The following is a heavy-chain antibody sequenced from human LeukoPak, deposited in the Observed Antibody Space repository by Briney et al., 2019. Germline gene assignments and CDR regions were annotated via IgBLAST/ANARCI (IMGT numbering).Heavy chain of an antibody. V-gene: IGHV3-23*01. CDR1: GFTFSSYA. CDR2: ISGSGGST. Sequence: GGSLRLSCAASGFTFSSYAMSWVRQAPGKGLEWVSAISGSGGSTYYADSVKGRFTISRDNSKNKLYLQMNSLRAEDTAVYYCAKNGDRGAYCSGGTCYPYYYYYMDVWGKGTTVTISS. CDR3: AKNGDRGAYCSGGTCYPYYYYYMDV. J-gene: IGHJ6*03. D-gene: IGHD2-15*01.